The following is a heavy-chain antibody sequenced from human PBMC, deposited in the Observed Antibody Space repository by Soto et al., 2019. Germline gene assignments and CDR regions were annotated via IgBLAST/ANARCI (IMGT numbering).Heavy chain of an antibody. CDR2: MNPNSGNT. CDR1: GYMFTRYD. CDR3: ARIPSYDTSGPLDYYYGMDV. J-gene: IGHJ6*02. Sequence: QVQLVQSGAEVKKPGASVTVSCTASGYMFTRYDIGWVRQATGQGLEWMGWMNPNSGNTGYAQNFQGRVTMTSHTSMXTXYXXLSSLRSDDTAVYYCARIPSYDTSGPLDYYYGMDVWGQGTTVTVSS. V-gene: IGHV1-8*01. D-gene: IGHD3-22*01.